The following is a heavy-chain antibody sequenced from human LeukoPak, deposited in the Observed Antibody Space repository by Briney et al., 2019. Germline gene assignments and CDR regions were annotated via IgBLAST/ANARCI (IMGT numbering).Heavy chain of an antibody. V-gene: IGHV3-49*03. Sequence: PGRSLRLSCTASGFTFGDYAMSWFRQAPGKGLEWVGFIRSKAYGGTTEYVASVKGRFIISRDDSKSIVYLQMNSLKTEDTAVYYCTSPRYSSTWYFDSWGQGTLVTVSS. CDR1: GFTFGDYA. CDR3: TSPRYSSTWYFDS. CDR2: IRSKAYGGTT. D-gene: IGHD6-13*01. J-gene: IGHJ4*02.